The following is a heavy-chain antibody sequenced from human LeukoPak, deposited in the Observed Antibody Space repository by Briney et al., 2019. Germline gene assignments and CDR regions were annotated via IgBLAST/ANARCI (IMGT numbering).Heavy chain of an antibody. CDR3: ASSRSAYDFLTGYASDTNWFDP. J-gene: IGHJ5*02. Sequence: SQTLSLTCTVSGGSITSGGYYWSWIRQYPGKGLEWIGYIFYTGATHYNPSLKSRVFISMDMSKNQFSLKLSSVTAADTAAYYCASSRSAYDFLTGYASDTNWFDPWGQGTLVTVSS. V-gene: IGHV4-31*03. CDR1: GGSITSGGYY. CDR2: IFYTGAT. D-gene: IGHD3-9*01.